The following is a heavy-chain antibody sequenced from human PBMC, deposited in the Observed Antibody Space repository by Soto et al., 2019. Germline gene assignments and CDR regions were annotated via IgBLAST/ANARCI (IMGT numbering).Heavy chain of an antibody. Sequence: SVKVSCKASGYTFTSYDINWVRQARGQRLEWIGWIVVGSGNTNYAQKFQERVTITRDMSTSTAYMELSSLRSEDTAVYYCAADPGLDCSGGSCYSGEYYYYYMDVWGKGTTVTVSS. CDR2: IVVGSGNT. J-gene: IGHJ6*03. V-gene: IGHV1-58*02. CDR1: GYTFTSYD. CDR3: AADPGLDCSGGSCYSGEYYYYYMDV. D-gene: IGHD2-15*01.